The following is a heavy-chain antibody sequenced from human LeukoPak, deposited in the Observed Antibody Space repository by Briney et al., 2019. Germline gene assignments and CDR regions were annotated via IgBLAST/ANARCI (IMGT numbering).Heavy chain of an antibody. CDR3: ARDIGYDLDY. V-gene: IGHV4-59*01. D-gene: IGHD5-12*01. J-gene: IGHJ4*02. CDR2: IYYSGST. CDR1: GGSTTSYY. Sequence: PSETLSLTCSVSGGSTTSYYWTWIRQPPGKGLEWIGYIYYSGSTNYNPSLKSRVTISVDTSKNQFSPQLTSVTAADTAVYFCARDIGYDLDYWGQGTLVTVSS.